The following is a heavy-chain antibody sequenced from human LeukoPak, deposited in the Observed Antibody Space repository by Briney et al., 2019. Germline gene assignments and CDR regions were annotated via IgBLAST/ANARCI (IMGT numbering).Heavy chain of an antibody. CDR1: GFTFSSYW. CDR3: ARVVGYQYYFDF. V-gene: IGHV3-7*01. D-gene: IGHD5-18*01. CDR2: IKQDGSEK. Sequence: GGSLRLSCAASGFTFSSYWMSWVRQAPGKGLEWVANIKQDGSEKYYVDSMKGRFTISRDNAKNSLYLQMNSLRDEDTAVYYCARVVGYQYYFDFWGQGTLVTVSS. J-gene: IGHJ4*02.